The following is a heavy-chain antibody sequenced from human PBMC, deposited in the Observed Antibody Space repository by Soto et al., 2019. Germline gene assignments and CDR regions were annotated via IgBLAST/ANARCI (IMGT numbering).Heavy chain of an antibody. CDR2: ISWDGGST. D-gene: IGHD3-22*01. CDR1: GFTFDDYA. J-gene: IGHJ4*02. Sequence: GGSLRLSCAASGFTFDDYAMHWVRQAPGKGLEWVSLISWDGGSTYYADSVKGRFTISRDNSKNSLYLQMNSLRAEDTALYYCAKALYDSSGYYYYFDYWGQGDLVTVSS. CDR3: AKALYDSSGYYYYFDY. V-gene: IGHV3-43D*03.